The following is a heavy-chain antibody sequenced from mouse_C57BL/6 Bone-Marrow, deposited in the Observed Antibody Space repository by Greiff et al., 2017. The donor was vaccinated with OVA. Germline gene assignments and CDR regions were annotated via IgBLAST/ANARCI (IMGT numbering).Heavy chain of an antibody. Sequence: QVQLQESGPGLVAPSQSLSITCTVSGFSLTSYAISWVRQPPGKGLEWLGVIWTGGGTNYNSALKSRLSISKDNSKSQVFLKMNSLQTDDTARYYCARNSLPYYGSSYKYFDVWGTGTTVTVSS. J-gene: IGHJ1*03. CDR3: ARNSLPYYGSSYKYFDV. V-gene: IGHV2-9-1*01. CDR1: GFSLTSYA. D-gene: IGHD1-1*01. CDR2: IWTGGGT.